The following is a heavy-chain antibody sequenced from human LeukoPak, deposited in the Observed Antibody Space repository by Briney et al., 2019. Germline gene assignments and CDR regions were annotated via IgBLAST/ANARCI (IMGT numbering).Heavy chain of an antibody. CDR1: GFTFSSYG. CDR2: IRYDGSNK. Sequence: PGGSLRLSCAASGFTFSSYGMHWVRQAPGKGLEWVAFIRYDGSNKYYADSVKGRFTISRDNSKNTLYLQMNSLRAEDTAVYYCAKDANRYIVRPDPSMDVWGKGTTVTVSS. D-gene: IGHD2-8*01. J-gene: IGHJ6*03. V-gene: IGHV3-30*02. CDR3: AKDANRYIVRPDPSMDV.